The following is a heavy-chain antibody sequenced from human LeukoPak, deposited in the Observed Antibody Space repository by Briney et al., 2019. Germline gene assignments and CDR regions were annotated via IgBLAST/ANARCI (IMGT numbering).Heavy chain of an antibody. D-gene: IGHD6-6*01. CDR3: ARGTSIAARLYYYYYMDV. J-gene: IGHJ6*03. Sequence: ASVKVSYKASGYTFTSYYMHWVRQAPGQGLEWMGIINPSGGSTSYAQKFQGRVTMTRDMSTSTVYMELSSLRSEDTAVYYCARGTSIAARLYYYYYMDVWGKGATVTVSS. CDR1: GYTFTSYY. V-gene: IGHV1-46*01. CDR2: INPSGGST.